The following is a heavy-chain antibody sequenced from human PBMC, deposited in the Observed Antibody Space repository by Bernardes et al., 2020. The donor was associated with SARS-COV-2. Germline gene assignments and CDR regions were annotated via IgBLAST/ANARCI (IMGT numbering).Heavy chain of an antibody. CDR1: GFTFSHFA. CDR2: ISYEERTA. D-gene: IGHD2-2*01. Sequence: GGSLRLSCAASGFTFSHFAMHWVRQAPGKGLEWLAIISYEERTAYNADSVKGRFTISRDNSKETIFLQMSSLRPEDTAVYYCARETQDATSSYFDYWGPGTLVTVSS. CDR3: ARETQDATSSYFDY. V-gene: IGHV3-30*19. J-gene: IGHJ4*02.